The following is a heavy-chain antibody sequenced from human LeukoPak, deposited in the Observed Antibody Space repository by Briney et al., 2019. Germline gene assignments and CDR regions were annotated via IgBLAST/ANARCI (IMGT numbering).Heavy chain of an antibody. V-gene: IGHV3-64*01. Sequence: GGSLRLSCAASGFTFSSYSMHWVRQAPGKGLEYVSAISSNGGRTYYANSVKGRSTISRDNSKNTLYLQMGSLRAKDMAVYYCARDYGDDDAFDIWGQGTMVTVSS. J-gene: IGHJ3*02. D-gene: IGHD4-17*01. CDR2: ISSNGGRT. CDR1: GFTFSSYS. CDR3: ARDYGDDDAFDI.